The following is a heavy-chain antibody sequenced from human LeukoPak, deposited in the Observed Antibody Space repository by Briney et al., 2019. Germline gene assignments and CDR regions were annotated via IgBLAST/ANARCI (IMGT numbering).Heavy chain of an antibody. V-gene: IGHV4-61*01. J-gene: IGHJ4*02. Sequence: SETLSLTCTVSGGSFSSGSYYWNWIRQPPGKGLEWIGYIYNSGGTNYNPSLKSRVTISVDTSKNQFSLKLSSVTAADTAVYYCAREEGSYYDSSGYFSPKPIFYFDYWGQGILVTVPS. D-gene: IGHD3-22*01. CDR3: AREEGSYYDSSGYFSPKPIFYFDY. CDR1: GGSFSSGSYY. CDR2: IYNSGGT.